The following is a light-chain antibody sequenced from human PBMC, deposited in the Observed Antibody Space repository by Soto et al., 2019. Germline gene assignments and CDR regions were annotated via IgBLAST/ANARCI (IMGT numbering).Light chain of an antibody. J-gene: IGKJ2*01. CDR1: QNVATY. Sequence: EIVMTQSPATMSVSQGERVSLACRASQNVATYVTWYQHKPGQAPRLLIYDASTRATGVPARFSGSGSGTDFTLTITSLQSEDSAVHYCQHYHRWPSFSFGPGTKLEIK. CDR2: DAS. V-gene: IGKV3-15*01. CDR3: QHYHRWPSFS.